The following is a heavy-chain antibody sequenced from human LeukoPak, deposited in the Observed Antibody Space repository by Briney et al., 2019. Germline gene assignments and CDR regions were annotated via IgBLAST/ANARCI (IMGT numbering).Heavy chain of an antibody. CDR2: IIPIFGSA. CDR3: ARVPPHDYGDYVGVYYFDY. CDR1: GGTFSSYA. Sequence: GSSVKVSSKASGGTFSSYAISWVRQAPGQGLEWMGGIIPIFGSANYAQKFQGRVTITADESTSTAYMELSSLRSEDTAVYYCARVPPHDYGDYVGVYYFDYWGQGTLVTVSS. J-gene: IGHJ4*02. V-gene: IGHV1-69*01. D-gene: IGHD4-17*01.